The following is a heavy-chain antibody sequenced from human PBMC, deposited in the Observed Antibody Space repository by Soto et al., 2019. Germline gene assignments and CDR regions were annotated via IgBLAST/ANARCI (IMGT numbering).Heavy chain of an antibody. CDR1: GFTFSSYS. J-gene: IGHJ4*01. D-gene: IGHD1-1*01. CDR2: ISSSSSYI. Sequence: EVQLVESGGGLVKPGGSLRLSCAASGFTFSSYSMNWVRQAPGKGLEWVSSISSSSSYIYYADSLKGRFTIARDNAKNSVYLQMNSLRDEDTPVHYCARDSGTHRGQGTQVSVSS. V-gene: IGHV3-21*03. CDR3: ARDSGTH.